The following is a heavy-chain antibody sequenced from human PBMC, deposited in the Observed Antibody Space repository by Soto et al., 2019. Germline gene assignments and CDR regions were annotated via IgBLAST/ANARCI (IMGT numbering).Heavy chain of an antibody. CDR1: GYSFTSYW. V-gene: IGHV5-51*01. J-gene: IGHJ6*02. CDR2: IYPGDSDT. D-gene: IGHD3-22*01. Sequence: RGESLKISGKGSGYSFTSYWIGWVRQMPGKGLEWMGIIYPGDSDTRYSPSFQGQVTISADKSISTAYLQWSSLKASDTAMYYRSFPPLVITMIVVVITTLSYYYGMDVWGQGTTVTVSS. CDR3: SFPPLVITMIVVVITTLSYYYGMDV.